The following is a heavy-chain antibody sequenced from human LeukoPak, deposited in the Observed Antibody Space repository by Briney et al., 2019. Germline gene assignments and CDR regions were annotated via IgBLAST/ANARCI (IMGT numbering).Heavy chain of an antibody. V-gene: IGHV3-9*01. Sequence: GRSLRLSCAASGFTFDDYAMHWVRQAPGKGLEWVSGISWNSGSIGYADSVKGRFTISRDNAKNSLYLQMNSLRAEDTAVYYCAKDGLYDFWSGQYIRSAGYFDYWGQGTLVTVSS. J-gene: IGHJ4*02. CDR3: AKDGLYDFWSGQYIRSAGYFDY. CDR2: ISWNSGSI. D-gene: IGHD3-3*01. CDR1: GFTFDDYA.